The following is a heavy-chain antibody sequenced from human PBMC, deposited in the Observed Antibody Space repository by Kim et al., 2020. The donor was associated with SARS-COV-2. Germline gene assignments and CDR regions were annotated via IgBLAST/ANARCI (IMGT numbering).Heavy chain of an antibody. Sequence: NPTPKSRVTISVDPSKNQFSLKLSSVTAADTAVYYCARGYYDSSGYYYGYWGQGTLVTVSS. J-gene: IGHJ4*02. D-gene: IGHD3-22*01. V-gene: IGHV4-59*09. CDR3: ARGYYDSSGYYYGY.